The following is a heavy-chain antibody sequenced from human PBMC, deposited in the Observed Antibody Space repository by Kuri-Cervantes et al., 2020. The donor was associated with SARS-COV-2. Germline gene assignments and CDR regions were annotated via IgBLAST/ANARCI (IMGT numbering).Heavy chain of an antibody. V-gene: IGHV3-33*08. J-gene: IGHJ4*02. CDR1: GFTFSSYG. CDR2: IWYDGSNK. CDR3: ARDTVRGVIRYYFDY. Sequence: GESLKISCAASGFTFSSYGMHWVRQAPGKGLEWVAVIWYDGSNKYYADSVKGRFTISRDNSKNTLYLQMNSLRAEDTAVYYCARDTVRGVIRYYFDYRGQGTLVTVSS. D-gene: IGHD3-16*02.